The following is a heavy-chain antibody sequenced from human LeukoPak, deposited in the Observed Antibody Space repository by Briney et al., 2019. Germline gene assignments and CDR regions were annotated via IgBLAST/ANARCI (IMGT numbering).Heavy chain of an antibody. CDR2: INSDGSST. CDR3: ARDPSIVVVPAAMDY. Sequence: GSLRLSCAASGFTFSSYWMHWVRQAPGKGLVWVSRINSDGSSTSYADSVKGRFTISRDNAKNTLYLQMNSLRAEDTAVYYCARDPSIVVVPAAMDYWGQGTLVTVSS. J-gene: IGHJ4*02. D-gene: IGHD2-2*01. V-gene: IGHV3-74*01. CDR1: GFTFSSYW.